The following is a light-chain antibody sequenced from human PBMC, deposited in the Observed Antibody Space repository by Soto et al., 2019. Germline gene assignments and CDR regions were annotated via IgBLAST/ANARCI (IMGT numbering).Light chain of an antibody. J-gene: IGLJ1*01. CDR2: GNN. V-gene: IGLV1-40*01. Sequence: QPVLTQPPSVSGTPGQRVTISCTGSSSNIGAGYDVHWYQQLPGAAPKLLIYGNNNRPSGVPDRFSGSKSDTSASLAIAGLQAEDDADYYCQSFDSSRIRSLVFGTVTKLTVL. CDR3: QSFDSSRIRSLV. CDR1: SSNIGAGYD.